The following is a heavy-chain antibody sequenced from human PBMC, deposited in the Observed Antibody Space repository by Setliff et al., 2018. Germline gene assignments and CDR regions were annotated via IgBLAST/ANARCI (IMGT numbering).Heavy chain of an antibody. Sequence: GASVKVSCKASGYTFISRYIHWVRQAPGQGLEWMGIIFTNGEMTYIAQKFQGRVTMTKDVSASTVYMELSSLRSEDTSVYYCARGQGNYGDYGSSFDHWGQGTPVTVSS. D-gene: IGHD4-17*01. CDR2: IFTNGEMT. CDR1: GYTFISRY. CDR3: ARGQGNYGDYGSSFDH. J-gene: IGHJ4*02. V-gene: IGHV1-46*01.